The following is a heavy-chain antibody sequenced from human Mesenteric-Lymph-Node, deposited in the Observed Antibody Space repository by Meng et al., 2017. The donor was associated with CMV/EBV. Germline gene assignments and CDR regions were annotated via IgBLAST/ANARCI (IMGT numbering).Heavy chain of an antibody. CDR2: IYSGGST. D-gene: IGHD6-13*01. V-gene: IGHV3-66*02. J-gene: IGHJ3*02. Sequence: GESLKISCAASGFTFSSYAMSWVRQAPGKGLEWVSVIYSGGSTYYADSVKGRFTISRDNSKNTLYLQMNSLRAEDTAVYYCARDRGSNAFDIWGQGTMVTVSS. CDR3: ARDRGSNAFDI. CDR1: GFTFSSYA.